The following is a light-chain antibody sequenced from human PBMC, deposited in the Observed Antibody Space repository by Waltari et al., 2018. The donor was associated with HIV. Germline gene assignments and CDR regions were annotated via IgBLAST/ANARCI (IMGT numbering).Light chain of an antibody. V-gene: IGLV1-51*02. J-gene: IGLJ3*02. CDR3: GTWDSSLSAGV. CDR1: SSNIGSNY. Sequence: QSVLTQPPSVSAAPGQKVTISCSGSSSNIGSNYVSWYQQPPGTAPKLLIYENNKRPSGIPDRFSGSKSGTSATLGITGLQTGDEADYYCGTWDSSLSAGVFGGGTKLTVL. CDR2: ENN.